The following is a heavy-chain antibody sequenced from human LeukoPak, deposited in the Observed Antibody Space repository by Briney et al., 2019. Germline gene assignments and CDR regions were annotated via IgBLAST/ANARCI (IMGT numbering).Heavy chain of an antibody. Sequence: GGSLRLSCAASGFIFSQYSMNWVRQAPGKGLEWVGRIKSKTDGGTTDYAAPVKGRFTISRDDSKNTLYLQMNSLKTEDTAVYYCTTGRGYRWVTYFDYWGQGTLVTVSS. V-gene: IGHV3-15*07. CDR1: GFIFSQYS. J-gene: IGHJ4*02. CDR3: TTGRGYRWVTYFDY. D-gene: IGHD5-12*01. CDR2: IKSKTDGGTT.